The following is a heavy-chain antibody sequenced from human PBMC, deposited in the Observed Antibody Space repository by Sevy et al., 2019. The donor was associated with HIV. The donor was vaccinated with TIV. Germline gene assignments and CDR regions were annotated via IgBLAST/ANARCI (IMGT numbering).Heavy chain of an antibody. J-gene: IGHJ3*02. CDR3: ARVSYYYDSRLNAFDI. V-gene: IGHV4-59*01. Sequence: SETLSLTCTVSGGSISSYYWSWIRQPPGKGLEWIGYIYYSGSTNYNPALKSQVTISVDTSKNRFSLKLSSVTAADTAVYYCARVSYYYDSRLNAFDIWGQGTMVTVS. D-gene: IGHD3-22*01. CDR1: GGSISSYY. CDR2: IYYSGST.